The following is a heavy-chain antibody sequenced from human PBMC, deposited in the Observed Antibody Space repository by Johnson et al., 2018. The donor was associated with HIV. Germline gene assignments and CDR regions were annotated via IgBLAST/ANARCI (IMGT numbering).Heavy chain of an antibody. CDR1: GFTFDDYA. Sequence: VESGGGLVQPGRSLRLSCAASGFTFDDYAMHWVRQAPGKGLEWVSGISWNSGTIGYADSVKGRFTISRDNAKNSLYLQMNSLRTEDTALYYCAKRPRANEAFDVWGQGTMVTVSS. CDR2: ISWNSGTI. CDR3: AKRPRANEAFDV. J-gene: IGHJ3*01. V-gene: IGHV3-9*01. D-gene: IGHD6-6*01.